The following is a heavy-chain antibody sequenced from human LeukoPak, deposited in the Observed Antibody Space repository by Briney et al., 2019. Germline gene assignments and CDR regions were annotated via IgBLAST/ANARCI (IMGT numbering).Heavy chain of an antibody. Sequence: GGSLRLSCAASGFTFSSYAMHWVRQAPGKGLEWVAVISYDGSNKYYADSVKGRFTISRDNSKNTLYLQMNSLRAEDTAVYYCASEIIFGNFDYWGQGTLVTVSS. CDR1: GFTFSSYA. CDR2: ISYDGSNK. D-gene: IGHD3-3*01. V-gene: IGHV3-30*04. CDR3: ASEIIFGNFDY. J-gene: IGHJ4*02.